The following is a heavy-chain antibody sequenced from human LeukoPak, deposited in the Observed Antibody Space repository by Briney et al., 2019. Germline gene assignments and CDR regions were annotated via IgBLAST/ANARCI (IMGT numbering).Heavy chain of an antibody. V-gene: IGHV4-34*01. CDR2: INHSGSI. Sequence: NPSETLSLTCAAYGGSFSGYYWGWIRQPPGKGLEWIGEINHSGSISYNPSLKSRVTISLDTSKNQFSLKLSSVIAADTAVYYCAGGDYHGSESYANYWGQGTLVTVSS. CDR3: AGGDYHGSESYANY. CDR1: GGSFSGYY. D-gene: IGHD3-10*01. J-gene: IGHJ4*02.